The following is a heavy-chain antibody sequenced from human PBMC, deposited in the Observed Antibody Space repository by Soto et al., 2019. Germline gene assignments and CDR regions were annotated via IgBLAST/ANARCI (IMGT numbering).Heavy chain of an antibody. CDR2: IQSGGPT. CDR3: ARDDVLCDGGRCYGVPLDG. J-gene: IGHJ6*04. D-gene: IGHD2-15*01. V-gene: IGHV3-66*01. CDR1: WFTVIGKY. Sequence: GGALRLSCTASWFTVIGKYMSWVLQAPGKGLERVSLIQSGGPTYYADSVKGRFTISRDTSENTVHLQMDSLRAEDTAVYYCARDDVLCDGGRCYGVPLDGWGKGTTVTVSS.